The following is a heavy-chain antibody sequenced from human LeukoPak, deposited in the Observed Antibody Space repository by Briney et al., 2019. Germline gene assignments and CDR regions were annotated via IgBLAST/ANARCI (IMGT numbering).Heavy chain of an antibody. CDR3: ARVSSESLNVYYFDY. CDR2: MNPNSGNT. J-gene: IGHJ4*02. V-gene: IGHV1-8*03. Sequence: GASVTVSCMASGYTLTRYDINWVRQATGQGLEWMGWMNPNSGNTGYAQKFQGRVTITRNTSISTAYMELSSLSSEGTAVCYCARVSSESLNVYYFDYWGQGTLVTVSS. D-gene: IGHD3-10*01. CDR1: GYTLTRYD.